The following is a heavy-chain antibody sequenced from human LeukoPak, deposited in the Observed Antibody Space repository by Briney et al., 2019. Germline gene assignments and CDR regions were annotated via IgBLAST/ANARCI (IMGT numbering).Heavy chain of an antibody. Sequence: SQTLSLTCVISGDSFSSNTAAWNWVRQSPSRGLEWLGRTYYRSKWYYDYATSVSSRIAINPDTSKNLFSMQLNSVTPEDTAVYYCARDPGYYYGMDVWGQGTTVTVSS. J-gene: IGHJ6*02. CDR1: GDSFSSNTAA. CDR2: TYYRSKWYY. D-gene: IGHD2-15*01. V-gene: IGHV6-1*01. CDR3: ARDPGYYYGMDV.